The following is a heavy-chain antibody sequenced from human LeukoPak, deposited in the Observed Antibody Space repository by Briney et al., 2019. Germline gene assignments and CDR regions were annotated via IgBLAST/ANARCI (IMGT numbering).Heavy chain of an antibody. CDR1: GFTYSDYY. J-gene: IGHJ5*02. CDR3: ARDQVAAGWFDP. CDR2: ISSSGSTI. V-gene: IGHV3-11*04. Sequence: GGSLRLSCAASGFTYSDYYMSWIRQAPGKGLEWVSYISSSGSTIYYADSVKGRFTISRDSAKNSLYLQMNSLRAEDTAVYYCARDQVAAGWFDPWGQGTLVTVSS.